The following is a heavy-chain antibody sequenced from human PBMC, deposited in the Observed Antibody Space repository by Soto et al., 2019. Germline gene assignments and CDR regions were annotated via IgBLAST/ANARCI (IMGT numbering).Heavy chain of an antibody. V-gene: IGHV3-30-3*01. J-gene: IGHJ4*02. CDR3: ARDRQWLGFDC. Sequence: QVQLVESGGGVVQPGRSLRLSCAASGFTFSSYAMHWSRQAPGKGLEWVAVISYDGINKYYADSVKGRFTISRDNSHNTLYLQMNRLRAEDTAVYYCARDRQWLGFDCWGQGNLVTVSS. CDR1: GFTFSSYA. CDR2: ISYDGINK. D-gene: IGHD6-19*01.